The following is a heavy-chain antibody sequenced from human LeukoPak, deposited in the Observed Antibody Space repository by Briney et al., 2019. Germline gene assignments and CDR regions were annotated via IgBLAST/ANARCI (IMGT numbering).Heavy chain of an antibody. D-gene: IGHD6-13*01. J-gene: IGHJ4*02. CDR2: IKSKTGGGTT. V-gene: IGHV3-15*07. Sequence: GGSLRLSCAASGFTFSNAWMNWVRQAPGKGLEWVGRIKSKTGGGTTDYAAPVKGRFTISRDDSKNTLYLQMNSLKTEDTAVYFCTTARYSSSWSRDYWGQGTLVTVSS. CDR3: TTARYSSSWSRDY. CDR1: GFTFSNAW.